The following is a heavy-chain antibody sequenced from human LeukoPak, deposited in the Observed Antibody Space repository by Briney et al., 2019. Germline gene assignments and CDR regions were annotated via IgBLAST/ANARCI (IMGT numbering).Heavy chain of an antibody. Sequence: EASVKVSCKASGYTFTTYYMHWVRQAPGQGLEWMGVINPSGGSASYAQKFQGRVTITRDTSASTAYMELSSLRSEDTAVYYCARETRSGTWGYWGQGTLVTVSS. CDR1: GYTFTTYY. V-gene: IGHV1-46*01. CDR2: INPSGGSA. CDR3: ARETRSGTWGY. D-gene: IGHD1-26*01. J-gene: IGHJ4*02.